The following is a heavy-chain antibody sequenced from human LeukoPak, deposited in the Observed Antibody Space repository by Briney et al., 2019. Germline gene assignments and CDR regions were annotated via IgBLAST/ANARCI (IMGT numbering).Heavy chain of an antibody. J-gene: IGHJ4*02. Sequence: RASETLSLTCTVSGGSVSSGSYYWSWIRQPPGKGLEWIGYIYYSGSTNYNPSLKSRVTISVDTSKNQFSLKLSSVTAADTAVYYCAREVRGLLDFDYWGQGTLVTVSS. CDR1: GGSVSSGSYY. V-gene: IGHV4-61*01. CDR3: AREVRGLLDFDY. D-gene: IGHD3-10*01. CDR2: IYYSGST.